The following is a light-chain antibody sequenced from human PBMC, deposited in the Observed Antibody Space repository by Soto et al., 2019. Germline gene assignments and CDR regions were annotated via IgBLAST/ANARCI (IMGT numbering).Light chain of an antibody. J-gene: IGKJ4*01. CDR3: QQLKRYPLS. CDR1: QDISSY. Sequence: IQLPQSPSSLTASIGDKVTITCRASQDISSYLAWYRQKAGKAPELLIEAASTLQSGVPSRFSGSGSGTDFALTISSLQSEDFATYYCQQLKRYPLSFGGGTKVDIK. V-gene: IGKV1-9*01. CDR2: AAS.